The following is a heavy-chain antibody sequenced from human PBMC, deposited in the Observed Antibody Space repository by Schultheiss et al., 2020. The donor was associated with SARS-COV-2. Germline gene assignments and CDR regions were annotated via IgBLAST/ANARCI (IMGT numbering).Heavy chain of an antibody. Sequence: GGSLRLSCAASGFTFDDYAMHWVRQAPGKGLEWVSYISSSTSTIYYADSVKGRFTISRDNAKNSLYLQMNSLRAEDTAVYYCTTHSRLLYYFDYWGQGTLVTVSS. J-gene: IGHJ4*02. CDR3: TTHSRLLYYFDY. CDR2: ISSSTSTI. V-gene: IGHV3-48*04. CDR1: GFTFDDYA. D-gene: IGHD2/OR15-2a*01.